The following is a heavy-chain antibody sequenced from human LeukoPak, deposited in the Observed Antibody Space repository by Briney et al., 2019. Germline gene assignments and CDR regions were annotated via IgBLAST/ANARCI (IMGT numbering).Heavy chain of an antibody. V-gene: IGHV3-48*01. CDR2: ISSGSRTI. J-gene: IGHJ4*02. CDR1: GFAFSSYS. Sequence: PGGSLRLSCAASGFAFSSYSMNWLRQAPGRGLEWISYISSGSRTIYYADSVEGRFTISRDNGKNSLYLLLNSLRADDTAVYFCVRESITGHRDFDYWGQGTLITVSS. CDR3: VRESITGHRDFDY. D-gene: IGHD1-20*01.